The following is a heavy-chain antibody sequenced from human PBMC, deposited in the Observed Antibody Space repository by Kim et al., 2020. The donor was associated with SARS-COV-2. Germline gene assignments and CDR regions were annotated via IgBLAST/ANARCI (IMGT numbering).Heavy chain of an antibody. CDR2: TYYRSKWYN. J-gene: IGHJ4*02. V-gene: IGHV6-1*01. CDR1: GDSVSSNSAA. CDR3: ARDVSGSRRYYDSSGYYPAARHFDY. Sequence: SQTLSLTCAISGDSVSSNSAAWNWIRQSPSRGLEWLGRTYYRSKWYNDYAVSVKSRITINPDTSKNQFSLQLNSVTPEDTAVYYCARDVSGSRRYYDSSGYYPAARHFDYWGQGTLVTVSS. D-gene: IGHD3-22*01.